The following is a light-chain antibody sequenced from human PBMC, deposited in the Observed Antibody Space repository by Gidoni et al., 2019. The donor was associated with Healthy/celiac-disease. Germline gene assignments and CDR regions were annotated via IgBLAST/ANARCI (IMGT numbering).Light chain of an antibody. V-gene: IGLV3-1*01. Sequence: YELTQPPSVSVSPGQTASITCSGDKLGDKYACWYQQKPGQSPVLVIYQDSKRPSGIPERFSGSNSGNTATLTISGTQAMDEADYYCQAWDSSIVVFGGGTKLTVL. CDR1: KLGDKY. J-gene: IGLJ2*01. CDR2: QDS. CDR3: QAWDSSIVV.